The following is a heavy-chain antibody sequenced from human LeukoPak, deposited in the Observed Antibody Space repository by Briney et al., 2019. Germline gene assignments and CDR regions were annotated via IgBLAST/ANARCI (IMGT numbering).Heavy chain of an antibody. V-gene: IGHV4-34*01. CDR1: GESFSGYY. J-gene: IGHJ4*02. D-gene: IGHD6-19*01. CDR2: INHSGST. CDR3: ASGLEQWRPWHY. Sequence: SETLSLTCAVYGESFSGYYWTWIRQPPGKGLEWIGEINHSGSTNYDPSLKSRATISVDTSKNQFSLKLSSVTAADTAVYYCASGLEQWRPWHYWGQGTLVTVSS.